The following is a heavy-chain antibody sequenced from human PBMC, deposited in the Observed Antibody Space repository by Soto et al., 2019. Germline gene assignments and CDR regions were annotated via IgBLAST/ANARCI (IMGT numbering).Heavy chain of an antibody. CDR1: GFTFSDHY. Sequence: EVQLVESGGGLVQPGGSLRLSCAASGFTFSDHYMDWVRQAPGKGLEWVGRTRNKANRYTTEYAASVKGRFTISRDDSKNSLNLQMNSLKTEDTAVYYCARVRSSTWGLDAFDIWGQGTMVTVSS. D-gene: IGHD6-13*01. J-gene: IGHJ3*02. CDR2: TRNKANRYTT. CDR3: ARVRSSTWGLDAFDI. V-gene: IGHV3-72*01.